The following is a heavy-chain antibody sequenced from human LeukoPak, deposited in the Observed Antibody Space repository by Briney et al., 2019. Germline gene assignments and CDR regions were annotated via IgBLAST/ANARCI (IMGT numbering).Heavy chain of an antibody. CDR3: ARIPTSIAARPLDYYYYYMDV. V-gene: IGHV4-31*03. Sequence: SQTLSLTCTVSGGSISSGGYYWSWIRQHPGKGLEWIGYIYYSGSTYYNPSLKSRVTISVDTSKNQFSLKLSSVTAADTAVYYCARIPTSIAARPLDYYYYYMDVWGKGTTVTVSS. CDR2: IYYSGST. D-gene: IGHD6-6*01. CDR1: GGSISSGGYY. J-gene: IGHJ6*03.